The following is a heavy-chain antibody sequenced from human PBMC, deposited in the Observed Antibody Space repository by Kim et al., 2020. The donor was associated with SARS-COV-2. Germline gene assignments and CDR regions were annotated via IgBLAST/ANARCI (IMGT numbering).Heavy chain of an antibody. V-gene: IGHV3-11*04. CDR3: ARGLWTTVTTFDY. Sequence: YADSVKARFTITMYNAKNSLSLQMSSLGAEDTAVYYFARGLWTTVTTFDYWGQGTLVTVS. D-gene: IGHD4-17*01. J-gene: IGHJ4*02.